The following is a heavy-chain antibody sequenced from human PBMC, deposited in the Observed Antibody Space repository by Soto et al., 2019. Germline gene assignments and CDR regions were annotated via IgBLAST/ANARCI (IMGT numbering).Heavy chain of an antibody. J-gene: IGHJ4*02. V-gene: IGHV3-64D*06. CDR2: ISSNGGST. CDR3: VKDRQVDY. Sequence: GGSLRLSCSASGFTFSTLAMHWVRQAPGKGLEYVSSISSNGGSTYYADSAKGRFIISRDNSKNTLYLQMSSLRREDTAVYYCVKDRQVDYWGQGTLVTVSS. CDR1: GFTFSTLA.